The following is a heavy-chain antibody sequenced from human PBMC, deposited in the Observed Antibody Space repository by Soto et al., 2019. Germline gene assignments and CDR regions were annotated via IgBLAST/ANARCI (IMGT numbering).Heavy chain of an antibody. CDR2: ISSSSSYI. CDR3: ARDLSGYYGMDV. CDR1: GFTFSSYS. J-gene: IGHJ6*02. V-gene: IGHV3-21*01. Sequence: GGSLRLSCAASGFTFSSYSMNWVRQAPGKGLEWVSSISSSSSYIYYADSVKGRFTISRDNAKNSLYLQMNSLRAEDTAVYYCARDLSGYYGMDVWGQGTTVTVSS.